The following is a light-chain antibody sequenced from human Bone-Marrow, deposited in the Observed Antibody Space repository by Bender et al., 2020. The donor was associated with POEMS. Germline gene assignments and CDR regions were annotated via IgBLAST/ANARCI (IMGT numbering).Light chain of an antibody. CDR1: SSDVGAYDL. Sequence: QSALTQPASVSGSPGQSITISCTGTSSDVGAYDLVSWFQHHPGKAPKLIIYEVSNRPSGVSNRFSGSKSGNTASLTISGLQTEDEADYSCCSLTGSHIFPRWVFGGGTKLTVL. V-gene: IGLV2-23*02. CDR3: CSLTGSHIFPRWV. J-gene: IGLJ3*02. CDR2: EVS.